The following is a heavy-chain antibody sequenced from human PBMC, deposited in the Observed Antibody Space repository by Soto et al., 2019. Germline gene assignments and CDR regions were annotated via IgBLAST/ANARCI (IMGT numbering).Heavy chain of an antibody. D-gene: IGHD3-22*01. V-gene: IGHV1-69*02. Sequence: QVQLVQSRAEVKKPGSSVKVSCKASGGTFSSYTISWVRQAPGQGLEWMGRIIPILGIANYAQKFQGRVTITADKSTSTAYMELSSLRSEDTAVYYCARSTYYYDSSGYAVRYFDLWGRGTLVTVSS. J-gene: IGHJ2*01. CDR1: GGTFSSYT. CDR2: IIPILGIA. CDR3: ARSTYYYDSSGYAVRYFDL.